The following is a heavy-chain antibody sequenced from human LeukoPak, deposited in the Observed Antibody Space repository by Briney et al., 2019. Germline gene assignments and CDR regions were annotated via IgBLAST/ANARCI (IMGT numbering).Heavy chain of an antibody. J-gene: IGHJ6*02. Sequence: SETLSLTCTVSGGSINSYYWSWIRQPPGKGLEWIGYIYYSGSTNYNPSLKSRVTISVDTSKNQFSLKLSSVTAADTAVYYCARDNWNYGSSMDVWGQGTTVTVSS. V-gene: IGHV4-59*01. D-gene: IGHD1-7*01. CDR2: IYYSGST. CDR1: GGSINSYY. CDR3: ARDNWNYGSSMDV.